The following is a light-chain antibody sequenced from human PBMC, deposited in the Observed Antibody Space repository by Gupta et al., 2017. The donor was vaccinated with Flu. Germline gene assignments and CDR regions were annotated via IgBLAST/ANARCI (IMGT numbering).Light chain of an antibody. CDR1: QSVSSH. CDR3: HQRDSWPLT. J-gene: IGKJ4*01. V-gene: IGKV3-11*01. CDR2: DAS. Sequence: GERATLSCRASQSVSSHLAWFQQKPGQAPRLLIYDASNRATGIPARFSGGGSGTDFTLTISSLEPEDFAVYYCHQRDSWPLTFGGGSTVEIK.